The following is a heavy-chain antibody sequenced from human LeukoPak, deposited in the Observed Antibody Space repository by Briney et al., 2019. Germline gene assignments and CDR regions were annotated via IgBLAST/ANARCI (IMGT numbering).Heavy chain of an antibody. CDR3: ARELGYCSSTSCYSSYFDY. CDR1: GFTFSSYE. V-gene: IGHV3-48*03. D-gene: IGHD2-2*02. J-gene: IGHJ4*02. CDR2: ISSSGSTI. Sequence: GGSLRLSCAASGFTFSSYEMNWVRQAPGKGLEWVSYISSSGSTIYYADSVKGRFTISRDNAKNSLYLQMNSLRAEDTAVYYCARELGYCSSTSCYSSYFDYWGQGTPVTVSS.